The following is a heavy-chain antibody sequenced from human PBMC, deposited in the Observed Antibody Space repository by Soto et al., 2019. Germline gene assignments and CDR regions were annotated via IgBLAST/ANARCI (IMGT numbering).Heavy chain of an antibody. J-gene: IGHJ4*02. Sequence: SGPTLVNPTETLTLTCTVSGFSLSNARMGVSWIRQPPGKALEWLAHIFSNDEKSYSTSLKSRLTISKDTSKSQVVLTMTNMDPVDTATYYCARIGSGYDVNFDYWGQGTLVTVSS. D-gene: IGHD5-12*01. CDR1: GFSLSNARMG. V-gene: IGHV2-26*01. CDR2: IFSNDEK. CDR3: ARIGSGYDVNFDY.